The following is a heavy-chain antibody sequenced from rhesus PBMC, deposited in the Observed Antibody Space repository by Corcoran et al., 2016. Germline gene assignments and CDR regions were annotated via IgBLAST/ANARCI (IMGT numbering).Heavy chain of an antibody. D-gene: IGHD3-3*01. CDR3: ARVNIWTGSNSLDV. CDR2: ISGSGGST. Sequence: QLQLQESGPGLVKPSETLSITCAVSAGSIRSTWLSWIRQPPGKGLEWIGRISGSGGSTSYNPSLKSRVTISTDTSKNQLSLKLISVTAADTAVYYCARVNIWTGSNSLDVWGRGVLVTVSS. V-gene: IGHV4-173*01. J-gene: IGHJ5-2*02. CDR1: AGSIRSTW.